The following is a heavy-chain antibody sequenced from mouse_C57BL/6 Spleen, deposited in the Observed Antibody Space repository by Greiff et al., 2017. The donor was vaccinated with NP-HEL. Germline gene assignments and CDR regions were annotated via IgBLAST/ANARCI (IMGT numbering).Heavy chain of an antibody. CDR2: ISSGGDYI. CDR3: TRGVYDGYYPHWYFDV. Sequence: EVKVEESGEGLVKPGGSLKLSCAASGFTFSSYAMSWVRQTPEKRLEWVAYISSGGDYIYYADTVKGRFTISRDNARNTLYLQMSSLKSEDTAMYYCTRGVYDGYYPHWYFDVWGTGTTVTVSS. V-gene: IGHV5-9-1*02. D-gene: IGHD2-3*01. J-gene: IGHJ1*03. CDR1: GFTFSSYA.